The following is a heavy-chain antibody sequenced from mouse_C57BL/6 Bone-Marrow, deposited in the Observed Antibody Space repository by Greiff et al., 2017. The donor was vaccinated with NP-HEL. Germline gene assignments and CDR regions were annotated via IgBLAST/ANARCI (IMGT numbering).Heavy chain of an antibody. D-gene: IGHD2-2*01. Sequence: EVQLVDSGGGLVQSGRSLRLSCATSGFTFSDFYMEWVRQAPGKGLEWIAASRNKANDYTTEYSASVKGRFIVSRDTSQSILYLQMNALRAEDTAIYYCAREYGYDAGFDYWGQGTTLTVSS. CDR1: GFTFSDFY. CDR2: SRNKANDYTT. CDR3: AREYGYDAGFDY. J-gene: IGHJ2*01. V-gene: IGHV7-1*01.